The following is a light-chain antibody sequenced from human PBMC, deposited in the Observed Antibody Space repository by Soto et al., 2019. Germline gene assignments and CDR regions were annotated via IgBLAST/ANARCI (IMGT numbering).Light chain of an antibody. V-gene: IGKV4-1*01. CDR2: WAS. J-gene: IGKJ1*01. CDR3: QQYYSTPLT. Sequence: DIVMTQSPDSLAVSLGERATINCKSSQSVLYSSNNKNYLAWYQQKPGQPPKLLIYWASTRESGVPDRFSGSGSGTEFTLTISSLQAGDVAVYYCQQYYSTPLTFGQGTKVEIK. CDR1: QSVLYSSNNKNY.